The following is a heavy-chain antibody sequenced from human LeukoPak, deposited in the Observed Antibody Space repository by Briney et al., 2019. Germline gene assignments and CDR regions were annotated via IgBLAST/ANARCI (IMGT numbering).Heavy chain of an antibody. CDR2: IYYSGTT. CDR3: ARQTSSSGWLYYFDY. Sequence: SDTLSLPCTVSGGPNRSSSYYWGWIPQPPGKGLEWIGSIYYSGTTYYNPSLKSRVTISVDTTKNQFSLKLSSVTAADTAVYYCARQTSSSGWLYYFDYWGQGTLVTVSS. J-gene: IGHJ4*02. D-gene: IGHD6-19*01. V-gene: IGHV4-39*01. CDR1: GGPNRSSSYY.